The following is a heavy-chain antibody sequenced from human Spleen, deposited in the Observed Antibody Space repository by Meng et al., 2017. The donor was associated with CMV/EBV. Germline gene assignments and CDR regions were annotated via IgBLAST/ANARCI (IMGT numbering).Heavy chain of an antibody. J-gene: IGHJ4*02. Sequence: GGSLRLSCAASGFMFSSYTMHWVRQTPGKGLEWVSAISGSGSGTYYVDSVMGRFTISRDNSKSTLYLQMNSLRAEDTAVYYCAKPYCSSTSCYKRGFDFWGQGTLVTVSS. D-gene: IGHD2-2*02. CDR2: ISGSGSGT. CDR3: AKPYCSSTSCYKRGFDF. CDR1: GFMFSSYT. V-gene: IGHV3-23*01.